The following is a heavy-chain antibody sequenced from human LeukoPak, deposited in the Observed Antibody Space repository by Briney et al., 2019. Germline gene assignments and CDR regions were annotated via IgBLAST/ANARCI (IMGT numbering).Heavy chain of an antibody. J-gene: IGHJ3*02. CDR2: IYDSGST. CDR1: GGSISSYY. Sequence: PSETLSLTCTVSGGSISSYYWSWIRQPPGKGLEWIGYIYDSGSTNYNPSLKSRVTMSVDTSKNQFSLKLSSVTAADTAVYSCARDPGFYGSGTRGAFDIWGQGTMVTVSS. CDR3: ARDPGFYGSGTRGAFDI. D-gene: IGHD3-10*01. V-gene: IGHV4-59*12.